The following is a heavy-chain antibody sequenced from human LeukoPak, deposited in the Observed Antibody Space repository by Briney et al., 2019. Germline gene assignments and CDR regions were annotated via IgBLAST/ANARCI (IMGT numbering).Heavy chain of an antibody. Sequence: SETLSLTCTVSGGSISSYYWSWIRQPPGKGLEWIGYIYYSGSTNYNPSLKSRVTISVDTSKNQFSLKLSSVTAADTAVYYRARDSGDGFDYWGQGTLVTVSS. CDR2: IYYSGST. V-gene: IGHV4-59*01. CDR3: ARDSGDGFDY. CDR1: GGSISSYY. J-gene: IGHJ4*02. D-gene: IGHD1-26*01.